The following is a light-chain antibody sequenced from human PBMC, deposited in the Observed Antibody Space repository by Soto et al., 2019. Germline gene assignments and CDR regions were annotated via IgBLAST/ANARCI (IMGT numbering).Light chain of an antibody. J-gene: IGKJ2*03. CDR2: KAS. Sequence: IQMTQSPSTLSASVGDRVTIICRASQSISTWLAWYQQKPGKAPKVLIYKASSLESGVPLRFSGSGSGTEFTLTISSLQPDDFATYYCQQYNSYPYSFGQGTKLEIK. V-gene: IGKV1-5*03. CDR1: QSISTW. CDR3: QQYNSYPYS.